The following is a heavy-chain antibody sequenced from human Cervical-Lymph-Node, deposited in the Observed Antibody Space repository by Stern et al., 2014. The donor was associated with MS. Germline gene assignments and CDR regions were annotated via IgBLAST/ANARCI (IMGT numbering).Heavy chain of an antibody. V-gene: IGHV3-48*01. Sequence: EVQLVESGGDLVQPGGSLRLSCTASGFILSSYGMNWVRQAPGQGLEWLSYISRSGSMTFYADSVKGRISVSIDNAKNSLYLQMNRLRAADTAVYYCARDLDYSDYIDYGMDVWGQGTTVTVSS. J-gene: IGHJ6*02. CDR2: ISRSGSMT. CDR1: GFILSSYG. CDR3: ARDLDYSDYIDYGMDV. D-gene: IGHD4-11*01.